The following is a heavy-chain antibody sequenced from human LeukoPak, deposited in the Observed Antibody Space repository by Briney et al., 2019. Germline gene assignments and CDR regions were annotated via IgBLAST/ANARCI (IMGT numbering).Heavy chain of an antibody. D-gene: IGHD5-18*01. CDR1: GYTFTTYA. V-gene: IGHV1-18*01. CDR3: ARSWAIYGYADY. CDR2: ISASTGNT. J-gene: IGHJ4*02. Sequence: GASVKVSCTASGYTFTTYAITWVRQAPGQGLEWMGWISASTGNTNFAQNLQGRLTMTTDTPTSTAYMELRSLRSDDTAVYYCARSWAIYGYADYWGQGTLVTVSS.